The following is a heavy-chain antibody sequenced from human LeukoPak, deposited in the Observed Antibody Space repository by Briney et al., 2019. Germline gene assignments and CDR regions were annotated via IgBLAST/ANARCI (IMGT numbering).Heavy chain of an antibody. CDR1: GFTFSSNW. J-gene: IGHJ4*02. CDR2: INQGGSSI. V-gene: IGHV3-7*01. CDR3: AREGPLDY. Sequence: GGSLRLSCAASGFTFSSNWMSWVRQAPGKGLEWVANINQGGSSILYVDSVKGRFTISRDNAKNSLYLQMNSLRAEDTAVYYCAREGPLDYWGQGTLVTVSS.